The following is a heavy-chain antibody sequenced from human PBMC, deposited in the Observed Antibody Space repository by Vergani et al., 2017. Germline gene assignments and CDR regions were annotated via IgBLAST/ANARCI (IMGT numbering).Heavy chain of an antibody. CDR1: GFTVSSNY. V-gene: IGHV3-66*01. D-gene: IGHD3-10*01. J-gene: IGHJ4*02. Sequence: EVQLVESGGGLVQPGGSLRLSCAASGFTVSSNYMSWVRQAPGKGLEWVSVIYSGGSTYYADSVKGRFTISRDNSKNTLYLQMNSLRAEDTAVYYCATRRLRITMVRGVIIPFDYWGQGTLVTVSS. CDR3: ATRRLRITMVRGVIIPFDY. CDR2: IYSGGST.